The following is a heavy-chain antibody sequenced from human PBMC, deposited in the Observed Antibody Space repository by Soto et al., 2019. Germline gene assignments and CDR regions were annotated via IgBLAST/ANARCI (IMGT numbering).Heavy chain of an antibody. J-gene: IGHJ6*02. V-gene: IGHV4-61*08. CDR1: GGPISSGDYY. CDR3: ARAMGDWGTYYYYYGFDV. D-gene: IGHD3-16*01. Sequence: PSETLSLTCTVSGGPISSGDYYWSWIRQSPGKGLEWIGSIYYGGATNYNPSLESRLTISVDTSKNQFSLNLSSVTAADSAVYYCARAMGDWGTYYYYYGFDVWGQGTTVTVSS. CDR2: IYYGGAT.